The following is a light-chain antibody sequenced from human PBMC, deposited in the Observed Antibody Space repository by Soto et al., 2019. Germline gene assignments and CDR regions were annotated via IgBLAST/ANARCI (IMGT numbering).Light chain of an antibody. J-gene: IGKJ4*01. CDR1: QTVRSNC. CDR3: QQFSSYPLT. CDR2: DAS. Sequence: IVLTQSPGTLSLSPGERATLSCRASQTVRSNCLAWYQQKPGQAPRLLIYDASSRATGIPDRFSGGGSGTDFTLTISRLEPEDFAVYYCQQFSSYPLTFGGGTKVDIK. V-gene: IGKV3-20*01.